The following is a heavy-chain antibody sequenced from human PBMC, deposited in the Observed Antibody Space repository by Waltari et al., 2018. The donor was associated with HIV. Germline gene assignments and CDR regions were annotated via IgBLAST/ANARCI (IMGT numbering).Heavy chain of an antibody. D-gene: IGHD6-13*01. V-gene: IGHV3-48*01. CDR2: IITISSTI. J-gene: IGHJ4*02. CDR1: GFTFSTYT. CDR3: ARRRAAAGNGCFDY. Sequence: EVQLVESGGGLVQPGGSLKLSCAASGFTFSTYTMNWVRQAPGKGLEWISYIITISSTIDYADSVKGRFTISRDNAKNSLYLQMSSLRAEDTAVYYCARRRAAAGNGCFDYWGQGTLVTVSS.